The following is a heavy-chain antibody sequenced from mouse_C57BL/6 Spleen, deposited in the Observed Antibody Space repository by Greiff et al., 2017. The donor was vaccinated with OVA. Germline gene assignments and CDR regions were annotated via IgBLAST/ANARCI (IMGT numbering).Heavy chain of an antibody. Sequence: VQLQQSGAELVKPGASVKLSCTASGFNIKDYYMHWVKQRTEQGLEWIGRIDPEDGETKYAPKFQGKATITADSSSKTAYLQLSSLTSEDTAVYYSAISITTVVAHFDCWGQGTTLTVSS. V-gene: IGHV14-2*01. J-gene: IGHJ2*01. CDR1: GFNIKDYY. CDR2: IDPEDGET. D-gene: IGHD1-1*01. CDR3: AISITTVVAHFDC.